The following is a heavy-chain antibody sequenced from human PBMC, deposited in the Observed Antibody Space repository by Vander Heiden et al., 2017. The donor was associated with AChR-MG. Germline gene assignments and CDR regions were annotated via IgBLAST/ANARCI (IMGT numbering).Heavy chain of an antibody. V-gene: IGHV3-21*01. CDR2: ISSSSSYI. D-gene: IGHD6-19*01. J-gene: IGHJ4*02. CDR3: ARDRRDSSGEFDY. CDR1: GFTFSSYS. Sequence: VQLVESGGGVVKPGGSLRLPRAASGFTFSSYSMNWVRQAPGKGLEWVSSISSSSSYIYYADSVKGRFTISRDNAKNSLYLQMNSLRAEDTAVYYCARDRRDSSGEFDYWGQGTLVTVSS.